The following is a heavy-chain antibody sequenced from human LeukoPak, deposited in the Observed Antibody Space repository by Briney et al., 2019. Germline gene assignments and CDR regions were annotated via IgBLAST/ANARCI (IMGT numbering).Heavy chain of an antibody. CDR3: ARRDYYDSSGYSRMNWFDP. D-gene: IGHD3-22*01. J-gene: IGHJ5*02. CDR1: GGSFSGYY. V-gene: IGHV4-34*01. Sequence: PSETLSLTCAVYGGSFSGYYWSWIRQPPGKGLEWSGEINHSGSTNYNPSLKSRVTISVDTSNNQFSLKLSSVTAADTAVYYCARRDYYDSSGYSRMNWFDPWGQGTLVTVSS. CDR2: INHSGST.